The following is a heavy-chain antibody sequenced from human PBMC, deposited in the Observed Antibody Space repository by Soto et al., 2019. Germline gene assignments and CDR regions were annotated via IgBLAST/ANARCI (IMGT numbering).Heavy chain of an antibody. CDR1: GYTFTNFG. V-gene: IGHV1-18*01. J-gene: IGHJ4*02. CDR2: IIAYNGNT. CDR3: ASGGTSAYY. D-gene: IGHD3-10*01. Sequence: QVQLVQSGAEVKKPGASVKVCCKASGYTFTNFGISWVRQAPGQGLEWMGWIIAYNGNTNYAQNFQGRVTTTTDTSSSTFYLALRGVTCAVAAVYCYASGGTSAYYWAQVTLGNV.